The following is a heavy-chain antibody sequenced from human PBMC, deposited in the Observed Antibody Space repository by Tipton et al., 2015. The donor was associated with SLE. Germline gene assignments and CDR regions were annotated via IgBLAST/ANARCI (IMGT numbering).Heavy chain of an antibody. CDR2: ITHRGTT. J-gene: IGHJ4*02. Sequence: TLSLTCSVYGTSFNDYSWTWIRQSPGKGLEWIGDITHRGTTNYNPSLKSRVTISLDKSRRHLSLKLNSVTAADTAVYYCARGKTRVEYWGQGTLVTVSS. CDR1: GTSFNDYS. CDR3: ARGKTRVEY. V-gene: IGHV4-34*01. D-gene: IGHD1-14*01.